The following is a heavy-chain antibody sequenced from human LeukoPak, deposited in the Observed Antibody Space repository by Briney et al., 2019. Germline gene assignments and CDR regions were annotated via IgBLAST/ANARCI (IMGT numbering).Heavy chain of an antibody. Sequence: GGSLRLSCAASGFTVSSNYMSWVRQAPGKGLEWVSVIYSGGSTYYADSVKGRFTISRDNSKDTLYLQMNSLRAEDTAVYYCARPRLSHYDSSGFYPFDYWGQGTLVTVSS. CDR3: ARPRLSHYDSSGFYPFDY. D-gene: IGHD3-22*01. J-gene: IGHJ4*02. CDR1: GFTVSSNY. CDR2: IYSGGST. V-gene: IGHV3-53*01.